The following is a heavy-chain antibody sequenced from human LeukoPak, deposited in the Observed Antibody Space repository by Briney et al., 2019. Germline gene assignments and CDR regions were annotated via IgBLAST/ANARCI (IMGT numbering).Heavy chain of an antibody. D-gene: IGHD6-6*01. CDR3: ARGGAYSSSWVRYYFDY. CDR2: IYSGGST. Sequence: GGSLRLSCAASGFTVSSNYMSWVRQAPGKGLEWVSVIYSGGSTYYADSVKGRFTISRHNSKNTLYLQMNSLRAEDTAVYYCARGGAYSSSWVRYYFDYWGQGTLVTVSS. J-gene: IGHJ4*02. V-gene: IGHV3-53*04. CDR1: GFTVSSNY.